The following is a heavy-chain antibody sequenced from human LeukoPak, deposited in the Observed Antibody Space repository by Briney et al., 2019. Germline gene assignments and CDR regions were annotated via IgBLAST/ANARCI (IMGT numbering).Heavy chain of an antibody. CDR3: VRGYSSGFDY. J-gene: IGHJ4*02. CDR2: IIPIFGTA. CDR1: VGTFSSYD. D-gene: IGHD6-19*01. Sequence: ASVKVSCKASVGTFSSYDITWVRQAPGQGLEWMGRIIPIFGTANYAQKFQGRVTNTADKSTSTVYMELSSLRSEDTAMYYCVRGYSSGFDYWGQGTLVTVSS. V-gene: IGHV1-69*06.